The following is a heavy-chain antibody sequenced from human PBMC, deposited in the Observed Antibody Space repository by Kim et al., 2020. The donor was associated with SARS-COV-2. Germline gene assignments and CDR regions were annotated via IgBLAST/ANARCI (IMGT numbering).Heavy chain of an antibody. V-gene: IGHV3-15*01. Sequence: YAAPVKGRFTISRDDSKNTLYLQMNSLKTEDTAVYYCTTRGKVAGSYQVYWGQGTLVTVSS. CDR3: TTRGKVAGSYQVY. D-gene: IGHD1-26*01. J-gene: IGHJ4*02.